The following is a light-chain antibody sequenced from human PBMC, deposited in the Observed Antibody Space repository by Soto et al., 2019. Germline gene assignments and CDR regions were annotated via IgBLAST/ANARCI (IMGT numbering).Light chain of an antibody. J-gene: IGKJ4*01. CDR2: GAY. Sequence: IVITQSPATVSVSPGERATLSCRASQNVNSNIAWYQQKPGQPHRLLIYGAYTRATGVPARFSGSGSGTEYTLTINSLQSEDFAVYYCQQYNSWPPLTFGGGTKVDIK. V-gene: IGKV3-15*01. CDR3: QQYNSWPPLT. CDR1: QNVNSN.